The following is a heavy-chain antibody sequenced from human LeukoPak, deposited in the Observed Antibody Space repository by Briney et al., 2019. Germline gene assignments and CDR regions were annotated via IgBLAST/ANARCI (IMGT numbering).Heavy chain of an antibody. CDR3: ARRGYDILTGYLSSVYYYYYMDV. CDR1: GGSISSSSYY. Sequence: PSETLSLTCTVSGGSISSSSYYWGWIRQPPGKGLEWIGSIYYSGSTYYNPSLKSRVTISVDTSKNQFSLKLSSVTAADTAVYYCARRGYDILTGYLSSVYYYYYMDVWGKGTTVTVSS. D-gene: IGHD3-9*01. J-gene: IGHJ6*03. CDR2: IYYSGST. V-gene: IGHV4-39*07.